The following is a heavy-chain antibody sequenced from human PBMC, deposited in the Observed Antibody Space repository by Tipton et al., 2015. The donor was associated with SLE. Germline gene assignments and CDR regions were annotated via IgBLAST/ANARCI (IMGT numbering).Heavy chain of an antibody. CDR3: ARETEDTGWIHSRDYIYYYYYVDV. CDR1: SGSLSNYY. CDR2: IYYSGST. Sequence: GLVKPSETLTLTCTVSSGSLSNYYWSWIRQPPGKGLEWIGHIYYSGSTNYNPSLKSRVTISVDTSKNQFSLELSSVTAADTAVYYCARETEDTGWIHSRDYIYYYYYVDVWGQGTTFTVSS. V-gene: IGHV4-59*12. J-gene: IGHJ6*03. D-gene: IGHD6-19*01.